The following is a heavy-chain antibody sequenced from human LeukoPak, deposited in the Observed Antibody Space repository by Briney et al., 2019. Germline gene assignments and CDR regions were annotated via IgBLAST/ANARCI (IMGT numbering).Heavy chain of an antibody. D-gene: IGHD5/OR15-5a*01. Sequence: SETLSLTCAVYGGSFSNYYWSWIRQPPGKGLEWIGGINHSGSTNYNPSLKSRVTISADTSKNQFSLRLSSVTAADTALYFCARRAGLHSLDHWGQGTLVTVSS. CDR1: GGSFSNYY. J-gene: IGHJ4*02. CDR2: INHSGST. V-gene: IGHV4-34*01. CDR3: ARRAGLHSLDH.